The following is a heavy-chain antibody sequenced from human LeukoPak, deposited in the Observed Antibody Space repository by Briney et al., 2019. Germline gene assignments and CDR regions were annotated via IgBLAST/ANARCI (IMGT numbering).Heavy chain of an antibody. V-gene: IGHV1-69*13. J-gene: IGHJ3*02. CDR3: ARGTLGYCSGGSCSGAFDI. Sequence: SVKVSCKASGCTFSSYSISWVRQAPGQGLEWMGGIIPIFGTANYAQKFQGRVTITEDESTSTAYMELSSMRSEDTDVYYCARGTLGYCSGGSCSGAFDIWGRGTMVTVSS. D-gene: IGHD2-15*01. CDR2: IIPIFGTA. CDR1: GCTFSSYS.